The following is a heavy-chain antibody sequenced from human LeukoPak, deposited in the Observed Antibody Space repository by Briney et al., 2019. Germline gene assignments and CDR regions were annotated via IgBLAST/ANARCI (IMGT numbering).Heavy chain of an antibody. J-gene: IGHJ6*02. CDR2: MNPISGNT. CDR1: GYTFTTYD. V-gene: IGHV1-8*01. D-gene: IGHD5-18*01. CDR3: ARIEKIQLWSHYGMDV. Sequence: ASVKVSCKASGYTFTTYDINWVRQATGHGLEWMGWMNPISGNTGYAQKFQGRVTMTRNTSISTAYVELSSLRFEDTAVYYCARIEKIQLWSHYGMDVWGPGTTVTVSS.